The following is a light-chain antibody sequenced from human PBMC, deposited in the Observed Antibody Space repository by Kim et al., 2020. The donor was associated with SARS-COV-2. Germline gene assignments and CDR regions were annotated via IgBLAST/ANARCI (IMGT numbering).Light chain of an antibody. Sequence: GEIATLSCRASHNVDISIGWYQQTRGRAYRLRIYDSASRAAGIPDRFRASESGTDFTLTIGSLAHEDFAVYYCQHRGNWPPALTLGGGTKVDIK. J-gene: IGKJ4*01. CDR1: HNVDIS. CDR2: DSA. CDR3: QHRGNWPPALT. V-gene: IGKV3-11*01.